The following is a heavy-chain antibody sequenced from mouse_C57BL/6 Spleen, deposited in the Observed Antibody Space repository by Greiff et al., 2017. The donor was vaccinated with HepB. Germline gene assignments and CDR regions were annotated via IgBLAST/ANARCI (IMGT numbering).Heavy chain of an antibody. CDR1: GYTFTSYW. CDR3: ARRMGIRVATKDAMDY. V-gene: IGHV1-50*01. D-gene: IGHD1-1*01. J-gene: IGHJ4*01. CDR2: IDPSDSYT. Sequence: QVQLQQPGAELVKPGASVKLSCKASGYTFTSYWMQWVKQRPGQGLEWIGEIDPSDSYTNYNQKFKGKATLTVDTSSSTAYMQLSSLTSEDSAVYSCARRMGIRVATKDAMDYWGQGTSVTVSS.